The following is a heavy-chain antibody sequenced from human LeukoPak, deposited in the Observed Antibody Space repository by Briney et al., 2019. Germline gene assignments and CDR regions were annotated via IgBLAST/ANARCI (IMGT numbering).Heavy chain of an antibody. Sequence: GGSLRLSCAASGFTFISYWMHWVRQAPGKGLVWVSRINSDGSGTYYADSVKGRFTISRDNAKNTLYLQMNSLRAEDTAVYYCAKEGRDSSSWPYFDYWGQGTLVTVSS. J-gene: IGHJ4*02. V-gene: IGHV3-74*01. D-gene: IGHD6-13*01. CDR3: AKEGRDSSSWPYFDY. CDR1: GFTFISYW. CDR2: INSDGSGT.